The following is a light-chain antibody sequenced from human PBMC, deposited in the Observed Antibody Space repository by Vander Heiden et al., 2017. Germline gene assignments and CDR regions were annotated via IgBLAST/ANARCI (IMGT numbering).Light chain of an antibody. CDR3: RRYDTYPLT. CDR2: ATS. Sequence: DIQMTQSPSAMSASVGDRVTITCRASQVINNYLAWFQQKLGRVPERLIYATSSFQSGVPSRLSGSGSGTEFTLTIISLQPEDFATYYCRRYDTYPLTFGHGTKVDIK. CDR1: QVINNY. V-gene: IGKV1-17*03. J-gene: IGKJ3*01.